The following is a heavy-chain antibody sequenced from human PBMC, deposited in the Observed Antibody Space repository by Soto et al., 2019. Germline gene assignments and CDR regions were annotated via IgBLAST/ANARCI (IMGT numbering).Heavy chain of an antibody. V-gene: IGHV5-51*01. CDR2: IYPGDSDT. CDR1: GYSFSTYW. D-gene: IGHD3-10*01. J-gene: IGHJ4*02. Sequence: GESLKISCKASGYSFSTYWIGWVRQMPGKGLEWMGIIYPGDSDTKYSPSLQGQVTISADTSISTAYLQWTSLKASDTAIYYCARPYDSGSYYYYWGQGTLVTVSS. CDR3: ARPYDSGSYYYY.